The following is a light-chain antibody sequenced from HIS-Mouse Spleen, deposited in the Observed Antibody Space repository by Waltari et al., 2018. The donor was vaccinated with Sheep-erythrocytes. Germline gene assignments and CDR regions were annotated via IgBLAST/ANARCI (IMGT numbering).Light chain of an antibody. Sequence: QSALTQPRSVSGSPGQSVTISCTGTSSDVGGYNYVSWYQQHPGKAPKLMIYDVSTRPAGVPARFSGSKSGNTASLTISGLQAEDEADYSCCSYAGSYNHVFATGTKVTVL. CDR3: CSYAGSYNHV. V-gene: IGLV2-11*01. CDR1: SSDVGGYNY. CDR2: DVS. J-gene: IGLJ1*01.